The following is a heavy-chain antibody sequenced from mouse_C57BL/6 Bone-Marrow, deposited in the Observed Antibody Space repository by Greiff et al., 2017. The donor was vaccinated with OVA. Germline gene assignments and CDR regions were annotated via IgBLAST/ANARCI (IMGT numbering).Heavy chain of an antibody. Sequence: EVQLVESGPGMVKPSQSLSLTCTVTGYSITSGYDWHWIRHFPGNKLEWMGYISYSGSTNYNPSLKSRISITHDTSKNHFFLKLNSVTTEDTATYYCARKGYLSYFDYWGQGTTLTVSS. CDR3: ARKGYLSYFDY. J-gene: IGHJ2*01. CDR2: ISYSGST. V-gene: IGHV3-1*01. CDR1: GYSITSGYD. D-gene: IGHD3-1*01.